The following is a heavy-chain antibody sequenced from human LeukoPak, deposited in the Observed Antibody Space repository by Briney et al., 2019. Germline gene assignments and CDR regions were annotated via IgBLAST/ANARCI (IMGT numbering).Heavy chain of an antibody. CDR2: ISGSGRGT. J-gene: IGHJ4*02. Sequence: GGSLRLSRAASGFTFSSYALSWVRQAPGKGLEWVSLISGSGRGTEYGDSVKGRFTISRDSSKNTLSLQMNSLKAEDTAVYYCAKHLRTNVWFFDYWGQGTLVTVSS. CDR1: GFTFSSYA. D-gene: IGHD3-9*01. CDR3: AKHLRTNVWFFDY. V-gene: IGHV3-23*01.